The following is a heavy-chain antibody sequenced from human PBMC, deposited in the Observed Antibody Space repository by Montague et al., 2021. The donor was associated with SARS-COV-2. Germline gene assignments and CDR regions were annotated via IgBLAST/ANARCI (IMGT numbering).Heavy chain of an antibody. CDR2: IYSGGST. J-gene: IGHJ6*02. V-gene: IGHV3-66*02. CDR1: GFTVSSNY. Sequence: CAASGFTVSSNYMSWVRQAPGKGLEWVSVIYSGGSTYYADSVKGRFTISRDNSKNTLYLQMNSLRAEDTAVYYCARDQRRYGSGSYYGPHYYYYGMDVWGQGTTVTVSS. CDR3: ARDQRRYGSGSYYGPHYYYYGMDV. D-gene: IGHD3-10*01.